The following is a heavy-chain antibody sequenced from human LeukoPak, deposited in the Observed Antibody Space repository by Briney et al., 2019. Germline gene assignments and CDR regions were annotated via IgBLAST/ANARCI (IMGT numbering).Heavy chain of an antibody. D-gene: IGHD2-15*01. CDR2: INHSGRT. V-gene: IGHV4-34*01. Sequence: PSETLSLTCAVSGGSFSGYYWTWIRQPPGKGLEWLGEINHSGRTNYNPSLKSRVIISVDTSKNQFSLKLNSVTAADTAVYYCARPLGYCSDSRCPQSWFDPWGQGTLVTVSS. CDR1: GGSFSGYY. CDR3: ARPLGYCSDSRCPQSWFDP. J-gene: IGHJ5*02.